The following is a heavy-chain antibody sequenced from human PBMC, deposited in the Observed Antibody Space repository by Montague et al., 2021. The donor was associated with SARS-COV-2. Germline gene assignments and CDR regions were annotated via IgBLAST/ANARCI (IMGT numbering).Heavy chain of an antibody. Sequence: TLSLTCAVSGGSVSSGGYSWSWIRQSPGKGLEWNGYIYQSGSAYYNPSLKSRVTISIDTSNNQFALNLRSATAAVTGLYYCATGTRMYGMDLWGQGTTVTVS. J-gene: IGHJ6*02. CDR3: ATGTRMYGMDL. D-gene: IGHD4-17*01. CDR2: IYQSGSA. CDR1: GGSVSSGGYS. V-gene: IGHV4-30-2*06.